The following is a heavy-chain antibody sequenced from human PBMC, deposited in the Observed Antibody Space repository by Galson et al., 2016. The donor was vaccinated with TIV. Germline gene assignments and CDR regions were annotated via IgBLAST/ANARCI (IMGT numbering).Heavy chain of an antibody. CDR1: GYTFTSYY. CDR2: INPRGGGT. D-gene: IGHD6-19*01. V-gene: IGHV1-46*01. J-gene: IGHJ4*02. Sequence: SVKVSCKASGYTFTSYYMHWVRQAPGQGLEWLGIINPRGGGTSYAQRFPGRVTITRDTSTSTVYMELSSLRSEDTAVYYCARVLEVAGTDYWGQGTLVTVSS. CDR3: ARVLEVAGTDY.